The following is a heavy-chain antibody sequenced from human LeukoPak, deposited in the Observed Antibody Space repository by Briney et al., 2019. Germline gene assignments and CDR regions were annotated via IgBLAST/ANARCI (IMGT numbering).Heavy chain of an antibody. Sequence: NRGESLKISCKASGYSFSSYWIAWVRQMPGKGLEWMGIIYPGDSDTRYSPSSQGQVTISADKSISTAYLQWSSLKASDTAMYYCARHRVGNARYDALDIWGQGTMLSVSS. CDR2: IYPGDSDT. D-gene: IGHD2-21*01. V-gene: IGHV5-51*01. J-gene: IGHJ3*02. CDR3: ARHRVGNARYDALDI. CDR1: GYSFSSYW.